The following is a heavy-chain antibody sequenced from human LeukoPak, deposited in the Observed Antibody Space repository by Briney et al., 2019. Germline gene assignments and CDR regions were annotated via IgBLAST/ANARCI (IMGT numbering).Heavy chain of an antibody. J-gene: IGHJ4*02. CDR2: INPNSGGT. CDR1: GHTFTGYY. Sequence: ASVKVSCKASGHTFTGYYMHWVRQAPGQGLEWMGWINPNSGGTNYAQKFQGRVTMTRDTSISTAYMELSRLRSDDTAVYYCALWGSYSSSTFDYWGQGTLVTVSS. CDR3: ALWGSYSSSTFDY. V-gene: IGHV1-2*02. D-gene: IGHD6-6*01.